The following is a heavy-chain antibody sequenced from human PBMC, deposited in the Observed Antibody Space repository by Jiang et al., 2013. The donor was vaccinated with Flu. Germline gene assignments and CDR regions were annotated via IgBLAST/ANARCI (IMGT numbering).Heavy chain of an antibody. CDR1: GYTLTELS. CDR3: ATYETGMVRGVTPRHNWFDP. D-gene: IGHD3-10*01. Sequence: SGAEVKKPGASVKVSCKVSGYTLTELSMHWVRQAPGKGLEWMGGFDPEDGEIIYAQKFQGRVTMTEDTSTDTAYMELSSLRSEDTAVYYCATYETGMVRGVTPRHNWFDPWGQGTLVTVSS. J-gene: IGHJ5*02. V-gene: IGHV1-24*01. CDR2: FDPEDGEI.